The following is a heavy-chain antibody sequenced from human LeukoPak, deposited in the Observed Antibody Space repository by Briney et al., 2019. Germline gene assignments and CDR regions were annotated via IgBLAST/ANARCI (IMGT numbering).Heavy chain of an antibody. V-gene: IGHV3-30*03. J-gene: IGHJ5*02. CDR3: ARELYNWFDP. D-gene: IGHD2/OR15-2a*01. Sequence: GGSLRLSCAASGLTFSSYGMHWVRQAPGKGLEWVAVISYDGITKYYADSVKGRFTISRDNSKNTLSLQMNSLRAVDTAVYYCARELYNWFDPWGQGTLVTVSS. CDR1: GLTFSSYG. CDR2: ISYDGITK.